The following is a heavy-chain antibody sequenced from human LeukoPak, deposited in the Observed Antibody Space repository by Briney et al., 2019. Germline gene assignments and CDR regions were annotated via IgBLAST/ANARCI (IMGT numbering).Heavy chain of an antibody. D-gene: IGHD2-15*01. Sequence: PSETLSLTCTVSGGSISSGSYYWGWIRQPPGSGLEWIGSIYYSGRTNHNPSLKSRLTISVDTSKNQFSLKLSSVTAADTAVYYCARRSLGNSGGSTGVFDPWGQGILVTVSS. CDR2: IYYSGRT. V-gene: IGHV4-39*01. J-gene: IGHJ5*02. CDR3: ARRSLGNSGGSTGVFDP. CDR1: GGSISSGSYY.